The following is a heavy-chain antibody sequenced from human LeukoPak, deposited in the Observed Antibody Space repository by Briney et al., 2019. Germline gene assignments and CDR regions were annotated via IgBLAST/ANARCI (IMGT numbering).Heavy chain of an antibody. V-gene: IGHV4-30-4*08. J-gene: IGHJ5*02. CDR3: ARGAGLRNWFDP. CDR2: IYYSGST. CDR1: GGSISSGDYY. Sequence: PSETLSLTCAVSGGSISSGDYYWSWTRQPPGKGLEWIGYIYYSGSTYYNPSLKSRVTISVDTSKNQFSLKLSSVTAADTAVYYCARGAGLRNWFDPWGQGTLVTVSS. D-gene: IGHD6-13*01.